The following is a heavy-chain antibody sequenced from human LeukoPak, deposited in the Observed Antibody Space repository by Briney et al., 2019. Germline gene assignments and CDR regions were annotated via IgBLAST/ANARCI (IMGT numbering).Heavy chain of an antibody. Sequence: SETLSLTCTVSGGSISSYYWSWIRQPPGKGLEWIGYIYYSGSTNYNPSLKSRVTISVDTSKNQFSLKLSSVTAADTAVHYCARAVVARYDAFDIWGQGTMVTVSS. CDR2: IYYSGST. V-gene: IGHV4-59*01. J-gene: IGHJ3*02. CDR1: GGSISSYY. CDR3: ARAVVARYDAFDI. D-gene: IGHD2-15*01.